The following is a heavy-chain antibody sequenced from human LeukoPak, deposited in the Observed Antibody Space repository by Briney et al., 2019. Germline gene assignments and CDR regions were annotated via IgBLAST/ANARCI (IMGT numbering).Heavy chain of an antibody. D-gene: IGHD6-13*01. CDR1: GFTFSSYA. Sequence: PGGSLRLSSAASGFTFSSYAMHWVRQAPGKGLEWVAVISYDGSNKYYADSVKGRFTISRDNSKNTLYLQMNSLGAEDTAVYYCARDLAAAGVFDYWGQGTPVTVSS. J-gene: IGHJ4*02. CDR2: ISYDGSNK. V-gene: IGHV3-30-3*01. CDR3: ARDLAAAGVFDY.